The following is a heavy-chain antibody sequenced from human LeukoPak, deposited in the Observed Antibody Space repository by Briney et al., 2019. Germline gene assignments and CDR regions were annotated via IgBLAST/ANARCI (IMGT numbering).Heavy chain of an antibody. CDR3: AKDPLRGWVGYFDY. Sequence: PGGSLRLSCAASGFTFSSYGTHWVRQAPGKGLEWVAVISYDGSNKYYADSVKGRFTISRDNSKNTLYLQMNSLRAEDTAAYYCAKDPLRGWVGYFDYWGQGTLVTVSS. CDR2: ISYDGSNK. V-gene: IGHV3-30*18. D-gene: IGHD3-10*01. J-gene: IGHJ4*02. CDR1: GFTFSSYG.